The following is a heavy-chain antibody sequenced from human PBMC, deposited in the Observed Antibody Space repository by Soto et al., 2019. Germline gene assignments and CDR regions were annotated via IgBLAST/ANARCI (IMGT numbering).Heavy chain of an antibody. CDR1: GFTVSSNY. V-gene: IGHV3-53*01. Sequence: GGSLRLSCAASGFTVSSNYMSWVRQAPGKGLEWVSVIYSGGSTYYADSVKGRFAISRDNSKNTLYLQMNSLRAEDTAVYYCARSVAARRGEDWFDPWGQGTLVTVSS. D-gene: IGHD6-6*01. CDR2: IYSGGST. CDR3: ARSVAARRGEDWFDP. J-gene: IGHJ5*02.